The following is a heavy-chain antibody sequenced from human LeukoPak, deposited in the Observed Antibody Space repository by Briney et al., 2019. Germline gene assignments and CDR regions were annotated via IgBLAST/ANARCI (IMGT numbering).Heavy chain of an antibody. CDR3: ARAIWYGSGTTAFDY. CDR2: VNHSGST. Sequence: SETLSLTCAVYGGSFSGYYWSWIRQPPGKGLEWIGEVNHSGSTNYNPSLKSRVTISVDTSKNQFSLKLSSVTAADTAVYFCARAIWYGSGTTAFDYWGPGTLVTASS. J-gene: IGHJ4*02. CDR1: GGSFSGYY. V-gene: IGHV4-34*01. D-gene: IGHD3-10*01.